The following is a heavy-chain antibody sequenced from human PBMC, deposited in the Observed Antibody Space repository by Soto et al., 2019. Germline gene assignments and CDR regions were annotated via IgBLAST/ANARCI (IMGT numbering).Heavy chain of an antibody. CDR1: GFTFRNYN. CDR3: ARDIASPGGDYFDS. J-gene: IGHJ4*02. Sequence: EVQLVESGGGLVKAGGSLRLFCTASGFTFRNYNMNWVRQAPGKGLEWVSSISTGGAYMFYADSVKGRFTISRDIAQNSLFLQIVSPRAEDTAVYYCARDIASPGGDYFDSWGQGTLVTVSS. CDR2: ISTGGAYM. D-gene: IGHD2-21*01. V-gene: IGHV3-21*06.